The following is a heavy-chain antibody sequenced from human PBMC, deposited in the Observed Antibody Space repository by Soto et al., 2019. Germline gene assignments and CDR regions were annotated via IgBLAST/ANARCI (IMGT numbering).Heavy chain of an antibody. D-gene: IGHD6-6*01. CDR1: GYIFSKYW. CDR2: IYPGDSDT. V-gene: IGHV5-51*01. CDR3: VVYSSSYGRHSDY. Sequence: PGESLKISCKSSGYIFSKYWIGWVRQMPGKGLEWMGIIYPGDSDTRYSPSFQGQVTISADKSITTAYLQWRSLKASDTAIYYCVVYSSSYGRHSDYWGQGTLVTVSS. J-gene: IGHJ4*02.